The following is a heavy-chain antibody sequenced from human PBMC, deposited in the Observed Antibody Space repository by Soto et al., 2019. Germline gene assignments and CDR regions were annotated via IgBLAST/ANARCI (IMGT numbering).Heavy chain of an antibody. Sequence: ASVKVSCNASGGTFSSDTISWVRQAPGQGLEWMGRIIPILGIANYAQKFQGRVTITADKSTSTAYMELSSLRSEDTAVYYCASSETIVVVPAAIPWFDPWGQGNLVTVSS. D-gene: IGHD2-2*01. J-gene: IGHJ5*02. V-gene: IGHV1-69*02. CDR1: GGTFSSDT. CDR3: ASSETIVVVPAAIPWFDP. CDR2: IIPILGIA.